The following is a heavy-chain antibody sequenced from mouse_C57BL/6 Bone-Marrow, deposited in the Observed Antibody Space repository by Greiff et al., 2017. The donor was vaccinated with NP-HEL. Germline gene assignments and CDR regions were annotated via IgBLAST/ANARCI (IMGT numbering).Heavy chain of an antibody. CDR2: INYDGSST. V-gene: IGHV5-16*01. Sequence: EVQRVESEGGLVQPGSSMKLSCTASGFTFSDYYMAWVRQVPEKGLEWVANINYDGSSTYYLDSLKSRFIISRDNAKNILYLQMSSLKSEDTATYYCARDSLRRYFDVWGTGTTVTVSS. CDR3: ARDSLRRYFDV. CDR1: GFTFSDYY. D-gene: IGHD1-2*01. J-gene: IGHJ1*03.